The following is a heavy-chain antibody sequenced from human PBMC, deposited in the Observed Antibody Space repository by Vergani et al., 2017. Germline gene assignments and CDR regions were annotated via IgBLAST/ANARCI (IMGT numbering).Heavy chain of an antibody. CDR3: ARDNKDYNNYPGTIDI. CDR1: GFSFSDHY. Sequence: QVQLVESGGGLVKPGGSLRLSCAASGFSFSDHYMTWIRQAPGKGLEWVSYISNSGNAIEYADSVKGRFSISRDNAKCSLFLQMDSLRAEDTAVYYWARDNKDYNNYPGTIDIWGQGSVVTVSS. V-gene: IGHV3-11*01. CDR2: ISNSGNAI. D-gene: IGHD5-24*01. J-gene: IGHJ3*02.